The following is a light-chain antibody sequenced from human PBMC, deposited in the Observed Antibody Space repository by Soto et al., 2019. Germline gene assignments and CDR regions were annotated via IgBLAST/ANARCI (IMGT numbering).Light chain of an antibody. CDR1: SSDVGGYNY. CDR2: EVS. CDR3: SSYTSSDTYV. V-gene: IGLV2-14*01. J-gene: IGLJ1*01. Sequence: HSVLTQPASVSGSPGQSITISCTGTSSDVGGYNYVSWYQQHPGEAPKLMIYEVSNQPSGVSNRFSGSKSGNTASLTISGLQAEDEADYYCSSYTSSDTYVFGTGTKVTVL.